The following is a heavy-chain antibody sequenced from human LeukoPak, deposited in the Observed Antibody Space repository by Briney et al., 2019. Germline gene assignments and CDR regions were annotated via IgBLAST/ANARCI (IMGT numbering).Heavy chain of an antibody. CDR1: GGSFSGYY. V-gene: IGHV4-34*01. D-gene: IGHD1-7*01. J-gene: IGHJ4*02. CDR3: ARETELQIDY. Sequence: SETLSLTCAVYGGSFSGYYWSWIRQPPGKGLEWIGEINHSGSTNYNPSLKSRVTIPVDTSKNQFSLKLSSVTAADTAVYYCARETELQIDYWGQGTLVTVSS. CDR2: INHSGST.